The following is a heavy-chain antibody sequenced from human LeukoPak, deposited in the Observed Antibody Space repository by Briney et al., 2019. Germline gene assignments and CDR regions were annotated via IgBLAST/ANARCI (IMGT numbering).Heavy chain of an antibody. V-gene: IGHV1-46*01. CDR1: GYTFTSYY. CDR2: INPSGGST. J-gene: IGHJ4*02. CDR3: AALGGSYYQAYYFDY. Sequence: ASVKVSCKASGYTFTSYYMHWVRQAPGQGLEWMGIINPSGGSTSYAQKFQGRVAMTRDTSTSTVYVELSSLRSEDTAVYYCAALGGSYYQAYYFDYWGQGTLVTVSS. D-gene: IGHD1-26*01.